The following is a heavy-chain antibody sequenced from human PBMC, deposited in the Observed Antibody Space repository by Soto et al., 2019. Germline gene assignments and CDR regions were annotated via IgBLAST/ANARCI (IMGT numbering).Heavy chain of an antibody. V-gene: IGHV3-7*05. D-gene: IGHD6-19*01. Sequence: EVHLVESGGGLVQPGGSLRLSCAASGYIFSDFWMDWVRQGPGKGLEWVANIKGDGSERYYEDSVRGRFTISRDNAKNSLYLQMNRLGVEDTAVYYCVRDTGSGWRGQDVRGMDVWGQGTTVTVSS. CDR1: GYIFSDFW. J-gene: IGHJ6*02. CDR3: VRDTGSGWRGQDVRGMDV. CDR2: IKGDGSER.